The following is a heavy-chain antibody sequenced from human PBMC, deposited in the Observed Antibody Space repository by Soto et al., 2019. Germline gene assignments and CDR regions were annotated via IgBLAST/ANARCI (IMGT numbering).Heavy chain of an antibody. CDR1: GGAFGRYS. D-gene: IGHD4-17*01. J-gene: IGHJ4*02. CDR2: VIPVFNTS. V-gene: IGHV1-69*06. CDR3: ARGDEMTAVTIFEY. Sequence: QVQLEQSGPEVKRPGTSVKVSCKASGGAFGRYSVSWVRQAPGQGLGWIGGVIPVFNTSNYSLKFQGRVAIFAYMSTSSVFMELRSLRSEDTALYYCARGDEMTAVTIFEYWGQGTLVTVSS.